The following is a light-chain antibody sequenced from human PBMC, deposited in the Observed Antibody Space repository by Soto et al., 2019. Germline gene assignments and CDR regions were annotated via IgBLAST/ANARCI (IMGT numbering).Light chain of an antibody. Sequence: QSALTQPASVSGSPGQSITISCSGTSSDVGGYNYVSWYQQHPGKAPKLMLYDVSNRPSGVSNRVSGSKSGNTASLTISGLQAEDEADYYCGSYTSSSSRVFGGGTKVTVL. V-gene: IGLV2-14*01. CDR2: DVS. CDR3: GSYTSSSSRV. J-gene: IGLJ3*02. CDR1: SSDVGGYNY.